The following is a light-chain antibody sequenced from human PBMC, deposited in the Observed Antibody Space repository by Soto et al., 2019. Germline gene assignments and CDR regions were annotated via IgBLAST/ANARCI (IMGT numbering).Light chain of an antibody. J-gene: IGLJ1*01. CDR2: DVS. CDR1: SSDVGGYKF. V-gene: IGLV2-11*01. Sequence: QSALTQPRSVSGSPGQSVTISCTGTSSDVGGYKFVSWYQQHPGKAPKLMLYDVSKRPSGVPDRFSGSKSGNTASLTISGLQAEDEADYYCCSYAGFYTSVFGTGTKVTVL. CDR3: CSYAGFYTSV.